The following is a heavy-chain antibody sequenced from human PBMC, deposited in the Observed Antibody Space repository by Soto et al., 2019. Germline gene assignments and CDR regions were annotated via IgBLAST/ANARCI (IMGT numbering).Heavy chain of an antibody. Sequence: SQTLSLTCVISGDSVSSSSVAWNWVRQSPSRGLEWLGRTYYRSRWYSDFAVSVRGRIVINADTSKNQFSLQLNSVTPGDTAVYFCARSEEDSDYYYYGLDVWGQGTTVTVSS. J-gene: IGHJ6*02. CDR3: ARSEEDSDYYYYGLDV. V-gene: IGHV6-1*01. D-gene: IGHD2-15*01. CDR1: GDSVSSSSVA. CDR2: TYYRSRWYS.